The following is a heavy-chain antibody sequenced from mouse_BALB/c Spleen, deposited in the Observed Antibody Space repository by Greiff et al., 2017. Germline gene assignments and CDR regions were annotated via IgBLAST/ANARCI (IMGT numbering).Heavy chain of an antibody. CDR2: INPSNGGT. D-gene: IGHD2-1*01. V-gene: IGHV1S81*02. CDR3: ARGGGNFSWFAY. CDR1: GYTFTSYW. J-gene: IGHJ3*01. Sequence: QVHVKQPGAELVRPGVSVKLSCKASGYTFTSYWMHWIKQRPEQGLERIGEINPSNGGTNYNEKFKSKATLTVDKSSSTAYMQLSSLTSEDSAVYYCARGGGNFSWFAYWGQGTLVTVSA.